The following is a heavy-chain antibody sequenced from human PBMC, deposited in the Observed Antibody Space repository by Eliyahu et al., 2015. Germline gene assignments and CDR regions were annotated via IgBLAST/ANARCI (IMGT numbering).Heavy chain of an antibody. CDR1: GGSISSYY. CDR2: IYYSGXT. CDR3: ARDSKADYGPYHPFDL. D-gene: IGHD4-17*01. Sequence: GPGLLKPSETLSLTCTVSGGSISSYYWSWIRQPPGKGLEWIGSIYYSGXTXYNPSLKSRVTISVDTSKNQFSLKLSSVTAADTAVYFCARDSKADYGPYHPFDLWGQGTMVTVSS. V-gene: IGHV4-59*01. J-gene: IGHJ3*01.